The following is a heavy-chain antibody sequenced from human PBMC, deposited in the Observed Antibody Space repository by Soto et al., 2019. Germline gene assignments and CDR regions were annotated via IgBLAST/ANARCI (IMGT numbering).Heavy chain of an antibody. D-gene: IGHD3-3*01. CDR1: GYPVTAYY. J-gene: IGHJ3*02. Sequence: QLHLVQSGAVVKKPGASVTVSCSASGYPVTAYYMHWVRQAPGRRLEWMGGINPATGAAKYTQTFRGRVTMTRDTSTSTVFMELSGLTSGDTAVFYCARGGGVGVAGSAAFDMWGQGTLVTVSS. CDR2: INPATGAA. V-gene: IGHV1-2*02. CDR3: ARGGGVGVAGSAAFDM.